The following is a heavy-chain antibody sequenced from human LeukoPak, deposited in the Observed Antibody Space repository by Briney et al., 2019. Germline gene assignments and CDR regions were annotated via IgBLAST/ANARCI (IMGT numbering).Heavy chain of an antibody. V-gene: IGHV3-48*03. CDR3: ARPDGDYYYGSGSYLHY. CDR1: GFTFSSYE. Sequence: PGGSLRLSCAASGFTFSSYEMNWVRQAPGKGLEWVSYISSSGTTIYYADSVKGRFTISRDNAKNSLYLQMNSLRAEDTAVYYCARPDGDYYYGSGSYLHYWGQGTLVTVSS. CDR2: ISSSGTTI. D-gene: IGHD3-10*01. J-gene: IGHJ4*02.